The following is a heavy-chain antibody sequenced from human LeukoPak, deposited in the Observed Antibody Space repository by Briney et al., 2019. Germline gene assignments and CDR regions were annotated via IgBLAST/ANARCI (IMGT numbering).Heavy chain of an antibody. CDR1: GGSISSYY. Sequence: SETLSLTCSVSGGSISSYYWSWIRQPPGKGLEWIGYIYYSGSTNYNPSLKSRVTISVDTSKNQFSLKLSSVSAADTAVYYCARAYYYDSSGYADAFDLWGQGTMVTVSS. CDR3: ARAYYYDSSGYADAFDL. D-gene: IGHD3-22*01. J-gene: IGHJ3*01. CDR2: IYYSGST. V-gene: IGHV4-59*01.